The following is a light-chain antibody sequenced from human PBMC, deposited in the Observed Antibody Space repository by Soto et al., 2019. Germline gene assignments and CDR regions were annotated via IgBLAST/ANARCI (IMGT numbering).Light chain of an antibody. V-gene: IGLV2-8*01. CDR3: SSYAGSNVV. CDR1: SSDVGTYNY. Sequence: QSALTQPPSASGSPGQSVTISCTGTSSDVGTYNYVSWYQKHPGKAPKLLIYDVTKRPSGVPDRFSGSKSGNTASLTVSGLQTEDEADYYCSSYAGSNVVFGGGTKLTVL. J-gene: IGLJ2*01. CDR2: DVT.